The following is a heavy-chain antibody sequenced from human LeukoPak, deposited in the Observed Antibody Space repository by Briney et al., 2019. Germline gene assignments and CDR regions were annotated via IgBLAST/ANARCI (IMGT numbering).Heavy chain of an antibody. CDR3: SRTRSVAGSSIYFDY. CDR1: GFTFGDYA. D-gene: IGHD6-19*01. J-gene: IGHJ4*02. CDR2: IKSKAYGGTT. Sequence: GGSLRLSCTGSGFTFGDYAMSWFRQAPGKGLEWVSFIKSKAYGGTTEYAASVKGRFTVSRDDCKSIAYLHMNSLKTEDTAVYYCSRTRSVAGSSIYFDYWGQGTLVTVSS. V-gene: IGHV3-49*03.